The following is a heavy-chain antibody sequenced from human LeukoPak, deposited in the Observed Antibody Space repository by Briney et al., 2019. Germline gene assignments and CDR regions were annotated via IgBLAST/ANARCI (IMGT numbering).Heavy chain of an antibody. V-gene: IGHV3-13*01. CDR1: GFIFRNYD. D-gene: IGHD2-8*02. Sequence: PGGSLRLSCAASGFIFRNYDIYWARQVTGKGLEWVSISGFTGDTNYAASVKGRFTVSRENAKNSLFLQMDSLRVGDTAIYYCARVNCTGGNCFFDYWGQGTLVTVSS. CDR3: ARVNCTGGNCFFDY. J-gene: IGHJ4*02. CDR2: SGFTGDT.